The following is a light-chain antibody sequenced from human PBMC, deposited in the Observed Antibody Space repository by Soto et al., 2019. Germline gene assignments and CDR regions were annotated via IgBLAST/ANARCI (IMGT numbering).Light chain of an antibody. V-gene: IGLV2-14*01. CDR1: SSDIGAYNY. CDR2: EVS. CDR3: FSFTTDWTHV. J-gene: IGLJ1*01. Sequence: QSALTQPASVSGSPGQSITISCTGSSSDIGAYNYVSWFQQYPGKAPKLIISEVSNRPSGVSNRFSCSKSGTAASLTISGLQTEDEADYFCFSFTTDWTHVFGTGTKVT.